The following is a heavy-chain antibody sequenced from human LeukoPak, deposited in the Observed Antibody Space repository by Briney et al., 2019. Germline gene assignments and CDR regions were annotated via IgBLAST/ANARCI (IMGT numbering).Heavy chain of an antibody. Sequence: PGGSLRLSXAASGFTFSSYEMNWVRQAPGKGLEWVSYISSSGSTIYYADSVKGRFTISRDNAKKSLYLKMNSLRAEDTAMYYCARDGWFGDYNWFDPWGQGTLVTVSS. J-gene: IGHJ5*02. CDR2: ISSSGSTI. D-gene: IGHD3-10*01. CDR3: ARDGWFGDYNWFDP. CDR1: GFTFSSYE. V-gene: IGHV3-48*03.